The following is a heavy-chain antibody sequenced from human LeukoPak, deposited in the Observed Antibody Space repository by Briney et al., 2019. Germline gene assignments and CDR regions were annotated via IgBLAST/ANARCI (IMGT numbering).Heavy chain of an antibody. J-gene: IGHJ4*02. CDR3: VRRGSNSGNLYAEGDY. CDR1: GFTFSDHY. Sequence: GGSLRLSCAASGFTFSDHYMDWVRQAPGKGREWVGRSRNKANSYTTEYAASVKGRFTVSRDDSKTSLYLQMNSLKTEDTAVYYCVRRGSNSGNLYAEGDYWGQGTLVTVSS. V-gene: IGHV3-72*01. CDR2: SRNKANSYTT. D-gene: IGHD1-26*01.